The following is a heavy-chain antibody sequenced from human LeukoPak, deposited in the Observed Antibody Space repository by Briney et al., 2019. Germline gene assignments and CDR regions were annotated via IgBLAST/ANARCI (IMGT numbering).Heavy chain of an antibody. CDR2: IWYDGSNK. Sequence: PGGSLRLSCSASGFTFSSYGMHWVGQAPGKGLEWVAAIWYDGSNKYYADSVKGRFTISRDNSKNTLYLQMNSLRAEDTAVYYCAKDEQDNSGSYLLSLYYFDYWGQGTVVTVSS. CDR3: AKDEQDNSGSYLLSLYYFDY. CDR1: GFTFSSYG. J-gene: IGHJ4*02. D-gene: IGHD3-10*01. V-gene: IGHV3-33*06.